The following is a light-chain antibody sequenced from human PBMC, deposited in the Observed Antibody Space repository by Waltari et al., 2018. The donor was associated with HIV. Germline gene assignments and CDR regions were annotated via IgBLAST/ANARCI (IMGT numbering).Light chain of an antibody. CDR3: QQLNSYRT. CDR2: AAS. Sequence: DIQLTQSPSFLSASVGDRVTITCRASQGISSYLAWYQQKPGKAPKLLIYAASALQSGFPSRFSGSGSGTEFTLTISSLQPEDFATYYCQQLNSYRTFGQGTKVEIK. V-gene: IGKV1-9*01. CDR1: QGISSY. J-gene: IGKJ1*01.